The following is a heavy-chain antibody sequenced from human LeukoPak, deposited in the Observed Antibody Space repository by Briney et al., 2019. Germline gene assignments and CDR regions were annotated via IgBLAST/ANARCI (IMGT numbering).Heavy chain of an antibody. CDR3: ATSIV. V-gene: IGHV3-74*01. CDR2: INNDGSNT. J-gene: IGHJ4*02. D-gene: IGHD3-16*02. CDR1: GFTFSSNW. Sequence: PGGSLRLSCAASGFTFSSNWMHWVRRAPGRGLVWVSLINNDGSNTNYADSVKGRFTISRDNAKNTVPLEMHSLRAEDTAVYYCATSIVWGQGTLVTVSS.